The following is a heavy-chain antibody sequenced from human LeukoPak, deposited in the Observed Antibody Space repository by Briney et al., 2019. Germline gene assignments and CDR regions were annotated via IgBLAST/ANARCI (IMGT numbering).Heavy chain of an antibody. CDR2: IYYSGST. CDR3: ASRRYNWNMGVY. D-gene: IGHD1/OR15-1a*01. CDR1: GGSISSSSYY. Sequence: PSETLSLTCTVSGGSISSSSYYWGWIRQPPGKGLEWIGSIYYSGSTYYNPSLKSRVTISVDTSKNQFSLKLSSVTAADTAVYHCASRRYNWNMGVYWGQGTLVTVSS. V-gene: IGHV4-39*01. J-gene: IGHJ4*02.